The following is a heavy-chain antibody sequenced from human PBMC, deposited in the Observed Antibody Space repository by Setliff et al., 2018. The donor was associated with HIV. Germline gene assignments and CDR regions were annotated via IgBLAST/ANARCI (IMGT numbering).Heavy chain of an antibody. V-gene: IGHV4-39*07. CDR3: ARCPVLLWFGNISGVDWFDP. CDR1: GDSITSTNYY. D-gene: IGHD3-10*01. Sequence: SETLSLTCTVSGDSITSTNYYWGWIRQPPGKGLEWIGSISYSGSTYYKSSLKSRVTISVDASKNHFSRKLSSVTAADTAVYYCARCPVLLWFGNISGVDWFDPWGQGTLVT. J-gene: IGHJ5*02. CDR2: ISYSGST.